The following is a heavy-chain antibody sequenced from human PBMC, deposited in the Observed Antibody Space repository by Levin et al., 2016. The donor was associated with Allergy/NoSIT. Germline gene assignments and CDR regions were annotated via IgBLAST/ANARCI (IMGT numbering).Heavy chain of an antibody. CDR3: AGSIAAAGTRNHPFDY. Sequence: GGSLRLSCKGSGYSFTSYWIGWVRQMPGKGLEWMGIIYPGDSDTRYSPSFQGQVTISADKSISTAYLQWSSLKASDTAMYYCAGSIAAAGTRNHPFDYWGQGTLVTVSS. CDR1: GYSFTSYW. D-gene: IGHD6-13*01. CDR2: IYPGDSDT. J-gene: IGHJ4*02. V-gene: IGHV5-51*01.